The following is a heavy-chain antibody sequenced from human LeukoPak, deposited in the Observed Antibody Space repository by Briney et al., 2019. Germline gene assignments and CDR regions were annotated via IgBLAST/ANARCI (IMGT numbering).Heavy chain of an antibody. CDR2: ISAYNGNT. D-gene: IGHD3-10*01. CDR1: GYTFTSYG. CDR3: ARDYRGYGSGSGNWFDP. V-gene: IGHV1-18*01. Sequence: ASVKVSCKASGYTFTSYGISWVRQAPGQGLEWMGWISAYNGNTNYAQKLQGRVTMTTDTSTSTAYMELRSLRSDDTAVYYCARDYRGYGSGSGNWFDPWGQGTLVTVSS. J-gene: IGHJ5*02.